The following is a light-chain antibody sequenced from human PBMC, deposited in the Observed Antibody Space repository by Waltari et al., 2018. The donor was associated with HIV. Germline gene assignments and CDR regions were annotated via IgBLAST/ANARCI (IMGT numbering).Light chain of an antibody. CDR1: RSNIGSNP. Sequence: QSVLTQPPSASGTPGQRVTISCSGRRSNIGSNPVSWYQQLPGTAPKLLISDNNQRHSWVPDRFSGSKSGTSASLAISGLQSEDEGDYYCAAWDDSLDGLFGGGTKLTV. CDR2: DNN. J-gene: IGLJ2*01. CDR3: AAWDDSLDGL. V-gene: IGLV1-44*01.